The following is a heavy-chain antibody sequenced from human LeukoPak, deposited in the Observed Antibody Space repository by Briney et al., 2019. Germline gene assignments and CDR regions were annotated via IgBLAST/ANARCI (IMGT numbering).Heavy chain of an antibody. CDR2: IIPILGIA. J-gene: IGHJ4*02. D-gene: IGHD5-18*01. Sequence: SVKVSCKASGGTFSSYAISWVRQAPGQGLEWMGRIIPILGIANYAQKFQGRVTITADKSTSTAYMELSSLRSEDTAVYYCARLRGGPHIGSYGYYVDYWGQGTLVTVSS. CDR1: GGTFSSYA. CDR3: ARLRGGPHIGSYGYYVDY. V-gene: IGHV1-69*04.